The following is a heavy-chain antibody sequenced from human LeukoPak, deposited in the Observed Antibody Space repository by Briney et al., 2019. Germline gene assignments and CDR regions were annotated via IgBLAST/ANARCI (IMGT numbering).Heavy chain of an antibody. V-gene: IGHV3-33*06. Sequence: GGSLRLSYAPSGFTFSSYGMHWARHAPGKGLEWVAVILSDGSKEFYTDSVKGRFTISRDNSKDTLYLQMNRLRAEDTAVYYCAKVAAAGTPFDYWGQGTLITVSS. CDR1: GFTFSSYG. D-gene: IGHD6-13*01. CDR2: ILSDGSKE. CDR3: AKVAAAGTPFDY. J-gene: IGHJ4*02.